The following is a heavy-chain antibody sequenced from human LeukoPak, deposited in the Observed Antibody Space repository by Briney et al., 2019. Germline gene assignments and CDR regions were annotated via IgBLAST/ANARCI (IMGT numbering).Heavy chain of an antibody. CDR3: ASGEYSGYDPIPCDY. J-gene: IGHJ4*02. V-gene: IGHV3-30*02. Sequence: GGSLRLSCAASGFTFTNYGIHWVRQAPGKGLEWVAFIGYDGSNENYVDSVKGRFTISRDNSKNTLFLQMIRLRPEDTAVYYCASGEYSGYDPIPCDYWGQGTLVTVSS. D-gene: IGHD5-12*01. CDR2: IGYDGSNE. CDR1: GFTFTNYG.